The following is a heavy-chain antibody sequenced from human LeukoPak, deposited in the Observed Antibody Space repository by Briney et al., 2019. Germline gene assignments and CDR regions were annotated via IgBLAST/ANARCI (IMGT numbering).Heavy chain of an antibody. CDR1: EYALTELS. CDR3: ARAGEWLLVPDY. Sequence: ASVTVSCKVSEYALTELSIHWVRQTPGKGLECMGGFDPEAGETIYAQKFQGRVTMTEDTSTDTAYMELSSLTSDDTAVYYCARAGEWLLVPDYWGQGTLVTVSS. J-gene: IGHJ4*02. V-gene: IGHV1-24*01. CDR2: FDPEAGET. D-gene: IGHD3-3*01.